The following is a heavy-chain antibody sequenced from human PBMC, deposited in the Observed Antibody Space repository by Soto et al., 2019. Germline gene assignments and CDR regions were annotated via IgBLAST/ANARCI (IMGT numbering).Heavy chain of an antibody. D-gene: IGHD2-15*01. CDR2: IYWNDDK. CDR1: GFSLSTSGVG. V-gene: IGHV2-5*01. J-gene: IGHJ4*02. Sequence: QITLKESGPTLVKPTQTLTLTCTFSGFSLSTSGVGVGWIRQPPGKALEWLALIYWNDDKRYSPSLKSRLTIAKDTSKNQVVLTMTNMDPVDTATYYCAHRAVGVVVAANRWGAYFDYWGQGTLVTVSS. CDR3: AHRAVGVVVAANRWGAYFDY.